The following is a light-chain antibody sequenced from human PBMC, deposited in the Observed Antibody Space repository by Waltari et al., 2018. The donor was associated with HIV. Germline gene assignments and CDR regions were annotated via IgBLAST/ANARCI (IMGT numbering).Light chain of an antibody. J-gene: IGLJ2*01. CDR3: QAWDSSTVL. CDR1: YLGDKY. V-gene: IGLV3-1*01. CDR2: QDD. Sequence: SHELTQPPSVSVSPGQTASITCSGAYLGDKYASWYQQKPGQSPVLVIYQDDKRPSGIPERFSGSNSGNTATLTITGTQAMDEADYYCQAWDSSTVLFGGGTKLTVL.